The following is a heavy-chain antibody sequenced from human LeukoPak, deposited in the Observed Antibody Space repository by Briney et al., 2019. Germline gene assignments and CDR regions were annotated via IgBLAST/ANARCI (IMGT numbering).Heavy chain of an antibody. V-gene: IGHV1-18*01. J-gene: IGHJ6*02. D-gene: IGHD2-15*01. CDR3: AREGIVVVVAATPFYYYYYGMDV. CDR1: GYTFTSYG. CDR2: ISAYNGNT. Sequence: ASVKVSCKASGYTFTSYGISWVRQAPGQGLEWMGWISAYNGNTNYAQKLQGRVTMTTDTSTSTAYMELRSLRSDDTAVYYCAREGIVVVVAATPFYYYYYGMDVWGQGTTVTVSS.